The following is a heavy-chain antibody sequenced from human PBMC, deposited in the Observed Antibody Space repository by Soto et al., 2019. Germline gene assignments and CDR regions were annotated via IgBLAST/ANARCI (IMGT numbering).Heavy chain of an antibody. J-gene: IGHJ6*03. CDR3: ARGDLRWFGELLGPMDV. Sequence: QVQLQQWGAGLLKPSETLSLTCAVYGGSFSGYYWSWIRQPPGKGLEWIGEINHSGNTNYNPSLKSRVTILVDTSKNQFSLKLSSVAAADTAVYYCARGDLRWFGELLGPMDVWGKGTTVTVSS. V-gene: IGHV4-34*01. CDR2: INHSGNT. CDR1: GGSFSGYY. D-gene: IGHD3-10*01.